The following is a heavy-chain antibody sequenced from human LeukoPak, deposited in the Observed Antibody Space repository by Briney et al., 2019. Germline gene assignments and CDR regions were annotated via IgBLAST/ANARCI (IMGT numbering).Heavy chain of an antibody. Sequence: ASVKVSCKASGYAFTSYYMHWVRQAPGQGLEWMGIINPSGGSTSYAQKFQGRVTMTRDTSTSTVYMELSSLRSEDTAVYYCARDQLYYYDSSGYYYNWFDPWGQGTLVTVSS. D-gene: IGHD3-22*01. CDR2: INPSGGST. J-gene: IGHJ5*02. CDR3: ARDQLYYYDSSGYYYNWFDP. CDR1: GYAFTSYY. V-gene: IGHV1-46*01.